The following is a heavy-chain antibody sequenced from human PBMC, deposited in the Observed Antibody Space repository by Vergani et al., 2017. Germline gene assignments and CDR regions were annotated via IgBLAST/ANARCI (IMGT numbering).Heavy chain of an antibody. CDR3: ARSIGYCAGATCRAYYFDH. D-gene: IGHD2-21*01. CDR1: GSIFKNDY. CDR2: LNPTTDHT. V-gene: IGHV1-46*02. Sequence: VQLVQSGAEVRKPGASVTVSCTASGSIFKNDYIHWLRQAPGQAFEWMGILNPTTDHTTSAQKFMGRVDMTSDPSTETSTRTVQMTLSSLRSEDTAVYYCARSIGYCAGATCRAYYFDHWGQGTRVTVSS. J-gene: IGHJ5*02.